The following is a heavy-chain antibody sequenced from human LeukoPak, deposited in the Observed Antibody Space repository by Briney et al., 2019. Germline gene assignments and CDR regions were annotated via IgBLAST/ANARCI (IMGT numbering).Heavy chain of an antibody. J-gene: IGHJ6*03. V-gene: IGHV4-4*07. Sequence: SETLSLTCTVSGGSISSYYWSWIRQPAGKGLEWIGRIYTSGSTNYNPSLKSRVTISVDTSKNQFSLKLSSVTAADTAVYYCARVKLGNYCTNGVCYRGSYYYYYYMDVWGKGTTVTVSS. CDR1: GGSISSYY. CDR3: ARVKLGNYCTNGVCYRGSYYYYYYMDV. CDR2: IYTSGST. D-gene: IGHD2-8*01.